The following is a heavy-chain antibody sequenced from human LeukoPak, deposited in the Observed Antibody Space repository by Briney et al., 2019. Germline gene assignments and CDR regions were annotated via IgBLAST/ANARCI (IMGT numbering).Heavy chain of an antibody. J-gene: IGHJ4*02. Sequence: ASVKVSCKASGYTFTGYYMHWVRQAPGQGLEWMGWINPNRGGTNYAQKFQGWVTMTRDTSISTAYMELSRLRSDDTAVYYCARDLGGSSRSDFDYWGQGTLVTVSS. CDR1: GYTFTGYY. V-gene: IGHV1-2*04. CDR2: INPNRGGT. CDR3: ARDLGGSSRSDFDY. D-gene: IGHD1-26*01.